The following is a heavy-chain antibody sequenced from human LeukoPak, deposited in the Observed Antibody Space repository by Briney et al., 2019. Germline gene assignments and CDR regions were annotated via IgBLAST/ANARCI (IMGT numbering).Heavy chain of an antibody. V-gene: IGHV3-48*01. Sequence: PGGSLRLSCAASGFSFGAYSMNWVRQAPGKGLEWVSYTSGGSGSIYYADSVKGRFTISRDNAKNSLCLQMDSLRAEDTAVYYCARNIVGPRAFDYWGQGTLVTVSS. CDR3: ARNIVGPRAFDY. D-gene: IGHD1-26*01. CDR1: GFSFGAYS. J-gene: IGHJ4*02. CDR2: TSGGSGSI.